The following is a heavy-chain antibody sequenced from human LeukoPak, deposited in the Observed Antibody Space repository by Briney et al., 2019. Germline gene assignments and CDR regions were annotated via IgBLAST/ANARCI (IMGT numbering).Heavy chain of an antibody. CDR3: ARDRDYAFDS. D-gene: IGHD4-17*01. V-gene: IGHV3-48*02. J-gene: IGHJ4*02. Sequence: GGSLRLSCAASGFTFSSYNMNWVRQAPGKGLEWVSYISSASSALYYADSVKGRFTISRDNAKNSLYLQMNSLRDEDTAVYYCARDRDYAFDSWGQGTLVTVSS. CDR2: ISSASSAL. CDR1: GFTFSSYN.